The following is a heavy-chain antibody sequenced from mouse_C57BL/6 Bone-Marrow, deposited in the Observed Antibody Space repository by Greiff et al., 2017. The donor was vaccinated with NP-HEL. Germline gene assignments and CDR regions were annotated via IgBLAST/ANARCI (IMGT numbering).Heavy chain of an antibody. CDR2: IYPGDGDT. J-gene: IGHJ3*01. CDR3: ARDDYDVAFAY. D-gene: IGHD2-4*01. V-gene: IGHV1-80*01. CDR1: GYAFSSYW. Sequence: VQLQQSGAELVKPGASVKISCKASGYAFSSYWMNWVKQRPGKGLEWIGQIYPGDGDTNSNGKFKGKATLTADKSSSTAYMQLSSLTSEDSAVYFCARDDYDVAFAYWGQGTLVTVSA.